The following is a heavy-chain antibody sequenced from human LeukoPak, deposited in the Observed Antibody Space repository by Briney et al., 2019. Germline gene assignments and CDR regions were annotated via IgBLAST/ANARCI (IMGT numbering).Heavy chain of an antibody. Sequence: GRCLTLAWPPSGFTFSAYGMHWVSLAPSAVREWVAAIRTDGSDEYYKDSMKGRFTVSRENSKNTLYLQMNSLGGEDTAIYYCAREDWGHCSGQTCLGALDIWGQGTMVTVSP. V-gene: IGHV3-33*01. CDR1: GFTFSAYG. CDR3: AREDWGHCSGQTCLGALDI. CDR2: IRTDGSDE. J-gene: IGHJ3*02. D-gene: IGHD2-15*01.